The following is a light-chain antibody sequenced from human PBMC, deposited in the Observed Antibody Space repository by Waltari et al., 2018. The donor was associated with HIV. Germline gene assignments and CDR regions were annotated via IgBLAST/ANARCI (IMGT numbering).Light chain of an antibody. J-gene: IGKJ5*01. V-gene: IGKV3-11*01. CDR1: QRIGSY. CDR3: QQRTPVA. CDR2: DAS. Sequence: EIVLPQSPATLSLSPGQRATLSCRASQRIGSYLAWYQQKPGQAPRLLIFDASNKATGTPARFSGSGSGTDFTLTISSLEAEDFAVYYCQQRTPVAFGQGTRLEIK.